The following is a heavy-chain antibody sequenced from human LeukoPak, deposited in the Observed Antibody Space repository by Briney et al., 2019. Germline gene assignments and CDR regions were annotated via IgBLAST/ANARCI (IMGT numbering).Heavy chain of an antibody. V-gene: IGHV1-2*02. CDR1: GYTFTSYG. D-gene: IGHD3/OR15-3a*01. J-gene: IGHJ6*03. CDR2: INPNSGGT. Sequence: ASVKVSCKASGYTFTSYGISWVRQAPGQGLEWMGWINPNSGGTNYAQKFQGRVTMTRDTSISTAYIELSRLRSDDTAVYYCARRTRYYYYMDVWGKGTTVTVSS. CDR3: ARRTRYYYYMDV.